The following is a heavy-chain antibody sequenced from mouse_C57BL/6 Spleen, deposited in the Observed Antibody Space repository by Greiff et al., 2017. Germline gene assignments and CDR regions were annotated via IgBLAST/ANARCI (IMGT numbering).Heavy chain of an antibody. D-gene: IGHD1-1*01. V-gene: IGHV5-6*01. J-gene: IGHJ1*03. CDR1: GFTFSSYG. Sequence: EVHLVESGGDLVKPGGSLKLSCAASGFTFSSYGMSWVRQTPDKRLEWVATISRGGSYTYYPDSVKGRFTISRDNAKNTLYLQMSSLKSEDTAMYYCARHNYGSSDWYFDVWGTGTTVTVSS. CDR2: ISRGGSYT. CDR3: ARHNYGSSDWYFDV.